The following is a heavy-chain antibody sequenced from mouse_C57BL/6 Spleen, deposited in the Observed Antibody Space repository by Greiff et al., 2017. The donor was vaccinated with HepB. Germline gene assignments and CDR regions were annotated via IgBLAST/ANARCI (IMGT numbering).Heavy chain of an antibody. V-gene: IGHV5-15*04. D-gene: IGHD1-1*01. CDR1: GFTFSDYG. CDR3: ARHGTVVDYAMDY. J-gene: IGHJ4*01. Sequence: EVKLEESGGGLVQPGGSLKLSCAASGFTFSDYGMAWVRQAPRKGPEWVAFISNLAYSIYYADTVTGRFTISRENAKNTLYLEMSSLRSEDTAMYYGARHGTVVDYAMDYWGQGTSVTVSS. CDR2: ISNLAYSI.